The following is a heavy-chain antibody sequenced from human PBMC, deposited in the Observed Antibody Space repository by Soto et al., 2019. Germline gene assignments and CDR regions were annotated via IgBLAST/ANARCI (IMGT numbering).Heavy chain of an antibody. V-gene: IGHV3-23*01. CDR2: ISGSGDT. Sequence: EVQLLESGGGLVQPGGSLRLSCAASGLTFSNYGMTWVRQAPGKGLEWVSAISGSGDTYNVDSLKGRFSISRDNSKSTLFLQMNSLRAEDTAVYYCATYGGDSGGFEYFKHWGQGTLVIVSS. CDR1: GLTFSNYG. D-gene: IGHD2-21*02. J-gene: IGHJ1*01. CDR3: ATYGGDSGGFEYFKH.